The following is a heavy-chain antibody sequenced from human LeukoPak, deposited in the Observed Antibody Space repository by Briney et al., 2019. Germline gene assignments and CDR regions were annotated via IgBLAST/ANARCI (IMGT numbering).Heavy chain of an antibody. Sequence: SVKVSCTASGGTFSSYTISWVRQAPGQGLEWMGRIIPILGIANYAQKFQGRVTITADKSTSTAYMELSSLRSEDTAVYYCAREREGDNVVVPAPMDVWGQGTTVTVSS. D-gene: IGHD2-2*01. CDR1: GGTFSSYT. V-gene: IGHV1-69*04. J-gene: IGHJ6*02. CDR2: IIPILGIA. CDR3: AREREGDNVVVPAPMDV.